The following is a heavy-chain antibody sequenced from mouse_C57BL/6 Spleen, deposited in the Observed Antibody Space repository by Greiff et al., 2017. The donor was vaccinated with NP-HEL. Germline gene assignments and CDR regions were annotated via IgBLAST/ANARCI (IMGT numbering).Heavy chain of an antibody. CDR3: ARMRNSNYGAWFAY. CDR2: IDPSDSET. Sequence: QVQLQQPGAELVRPGSSVKLSCKASGYTFTSYWMHWVKQRPIQGLEWIGNIDPSDSETHYNQKFKDKATLTVDKSSSTAYMQLSSLTSEDSAVYYCARMRNSNYGAWFAYWGQGTLVTVSA. V-gene: IGHV1-52*01. J-gene: IGHJ3*01. D-gene: IGHD2-5*01. CDR1: GYTFTSYW.